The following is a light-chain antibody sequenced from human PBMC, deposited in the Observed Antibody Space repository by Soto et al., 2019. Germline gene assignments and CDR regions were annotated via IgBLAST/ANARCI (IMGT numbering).Light chain of an antibody. CDR2: GAS. V-gene: IGKV3-20*01. CDR3: QQDGSSPWT. Sequence: EVVMTQSPSTLSVSPGERATLSCRASESVSSNLAWYQQRPGQAPRLVIYGASTRATGIPVRFSGSGSGTDFTLTISRLEPEDFAVYYCQQDGSSPWTFGQGTKVDVK. CDR1: ESVSSN. J-gene: IGKJ1*01.